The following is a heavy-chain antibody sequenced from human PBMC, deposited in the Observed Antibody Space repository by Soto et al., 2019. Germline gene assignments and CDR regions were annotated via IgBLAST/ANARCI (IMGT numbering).Heavy chain of an antibody. V-gene: IGHV3-74*01. CDR2: INSDGSTT. CDR1: GFTFNTYW. J-gene: IGHJ3*02. CDR3: VRDWSYAFDM. Sequence: EVQVVESGGGLVQPGGSLRLSCAASGFTFNTYWMHWVRQAPGKGLVWISHINSDGSTTTYADSVKGRFTVSRDNAKNTLYLQMNSLGAEDTAVYYCVRDWSYAFDMWGRGTMVTVSS.